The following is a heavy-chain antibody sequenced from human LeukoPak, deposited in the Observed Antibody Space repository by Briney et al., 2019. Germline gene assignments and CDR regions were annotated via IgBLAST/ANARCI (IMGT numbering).Heavy chain of an antibody. CDR1: GGSISRYY. J-gene: IGHJ4*02. D-gene: IGHD2-8*01. CDR3: VRANYFDY. CDR2: IYYSGST. Sequence: SETLSLTCTVSGGSISRYYWSWFRQPPGKGLEWIGSIYYSGSTNYNPSLKSRVTISVDTSKNQFSLKLNSVTAADTAVYYCVRANYFDYWGQGTLVTVSS. V-gene: IGHV4-59*01.